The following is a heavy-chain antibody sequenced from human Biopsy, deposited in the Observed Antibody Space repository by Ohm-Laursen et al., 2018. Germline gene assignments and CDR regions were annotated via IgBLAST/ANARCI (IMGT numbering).Heavy chain of an antibody. CDR2: INPSGSTT. D-gene: IGHD6-19*01. CDR1: GFIFTSYG. CDR3: ARNTGWYGDLYYFDY. V-gene: IGHV1-46*01. Sequence: ASVKVSCKASGFIFTSYGLSWVRQAPGQGLEWMGMINPSGSTTSYPQIFQGRVTMTRDTSKSTVYMELSSLRSADTAVYFCARNTGWYGDLYYFDYWGQGTLVTVSS. J-gene: IGHJ4*02.